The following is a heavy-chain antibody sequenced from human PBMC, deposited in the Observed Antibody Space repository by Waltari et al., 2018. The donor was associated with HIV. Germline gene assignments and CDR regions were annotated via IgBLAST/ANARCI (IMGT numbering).Heavy chain of an antibody. D-gene: IGHD3-3*01. V-gene: IGHV1-18*01. CDR2: ISAFSGNT. CDR1: GYTFSRSA. CDR3: ARTTIFGVDTYYFDY. Sequence: QVQLVQSGAEVKKPGASVKVSCTASGYTFSRSAIPWARQAPGQGLKGLGWISAFSGNTKYAREVQGRATMTTDTSTNTAYMELESLTSDDTAIFYCARTTIFGVDTYYFDYWGQGTLVTVSS. J-gene: IGHJ4*02.